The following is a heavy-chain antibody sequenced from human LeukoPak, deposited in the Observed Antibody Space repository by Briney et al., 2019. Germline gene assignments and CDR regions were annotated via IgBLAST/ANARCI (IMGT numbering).Heavy chain of an antibody. CDR3: AKVHGTGDWYFDL. Sequence: GGSLRLSCAASGFTFSSYGMHWVRQAPGKGLEWVAFIRYDGSNKYYADSVKGRFTISRDNSKNTLYLQMNSLRAEDTAVYYCAKVHGTGDWYFDLWGRGTLVTVSS. CDR1: GFTFSSYG. V-gene: IGHV3-30*02. J-gene: IGHJ2*01. CDR2: IRYDGSNK. D-gene: IGHD3/OR15-3a*01.